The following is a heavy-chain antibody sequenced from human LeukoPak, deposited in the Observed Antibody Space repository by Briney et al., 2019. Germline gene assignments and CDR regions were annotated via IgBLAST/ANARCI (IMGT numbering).Heavy chain of an antibody. V-gene: IGHV4-59*12. CDR3: ARNLRYDFWSGYGIYFDY. Sequence: SETLSLTCTVSGGSISSYYWSWIRQPPGKGLEWIGYIYYSGSTNYNPSLKSRVTISVDTSKNQFSLKLSSVTAADTAVYYCARNLRYDFWSGYGIYFDYWGQGTPVTVSS. CDR2: IYYSGST. D-gene: IGHD3-3*01. J-gene: IGHJ4*02. CDR1: GGSISSYY.